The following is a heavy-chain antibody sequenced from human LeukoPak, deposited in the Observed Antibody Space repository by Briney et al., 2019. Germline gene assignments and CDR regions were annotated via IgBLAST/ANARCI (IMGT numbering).Heavy chain of an antibody. CDR3: ARVGPNWGYYFDY. CDR1: GGTFSSYA. J-gene: IGHJ4*02. Sequence: ASVKVSCKASGGTFSSYAISWVRQAPGQGLEWMGGIIPIFGTANYAQKFQGRVTITADESTSTAYMELSSLRSEDTAVYYCARVGPNWGYYFDYWGQGTLVTVSS. D-gene: IGHD7-27*01. V-gene: IGHV1-69*13. CDR2: IIPIFGTA.